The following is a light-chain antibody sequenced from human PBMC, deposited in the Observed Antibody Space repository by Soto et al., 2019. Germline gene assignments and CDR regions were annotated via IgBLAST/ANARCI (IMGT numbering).Light chain of an antibody. CDR1: QAISSY. Sequence: DIQLTQSPSFLSASVGDRVTITCRASQAISSYLAWHQQKPGKAPKLLIYAASTLQSGVPSRFSGSGSETDFTLTISSLQPEDFATYYCQQLNTFPPAFGPGTKVDLK. CDR2: AAS. J-gene: IGKJ3*01. CDR3: QQLNTFPPA. V-gene: IGKV1-9*01.